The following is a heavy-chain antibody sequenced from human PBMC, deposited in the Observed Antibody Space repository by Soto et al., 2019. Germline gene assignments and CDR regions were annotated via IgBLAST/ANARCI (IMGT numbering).Heavy chain of an antibody. CDR1: GFTFSNYW. CDR3: ARPTYSSSWYVGDY. J-gene: IGHJ4*02. D-gene: IGHD6-13*01. V-gene: IGHV3-7*04. Sequence: GGSLRLSCAASGFTFSNYWMSWVRQAPGKGLEWVANIKQDGSEKYYVDSVKGRFTISRDNAKNSLYLEMNSLRAEDTAVYYCARPTYSSSWYVGDYWGQGTLVTVSS. CDR2: IKQDGSEK.